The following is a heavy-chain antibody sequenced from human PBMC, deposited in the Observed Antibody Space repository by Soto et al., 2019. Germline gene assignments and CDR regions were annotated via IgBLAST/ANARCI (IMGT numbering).Heavy chain of an antibody. Sequence: GGSLRLSCAASGFTFSSYAMHWVRQAPGKGLEWVAVISYDGSNKYYADSVKGRFTISRDNSKNTLYLQMNSLRAEDTAVYYCARQIFIIAVAGTREDYWGQGTLVTVSS. CDR3: ARQIFIIAVAGTREDY. CDR1: GFTFSSYA. V-gene: IGHV3-30-3*01. D-gene: IGHD6-19*01. CDR2: ISYDGSNK. J-gene: IGHJ4*02.